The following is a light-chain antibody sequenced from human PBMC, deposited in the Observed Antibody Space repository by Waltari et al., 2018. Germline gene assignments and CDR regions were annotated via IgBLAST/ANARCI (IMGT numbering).Light chain of an antibody. CDR1: LSISAY. V-gene: IGKV1-39*01. J-gene: IGKJ2*01. Sequence: DIQMTQSPSSLSASVGDRVTITCRASLSISAYLNWYHQKPGKAPKLLIYGASNLQSGVPSRFICSGSGTDFSLTISSLQPEDFATYYCQQTYSTPVTFGQGTNLEIK. CDR3: QQTYSTPVT. CDR2: GAS.